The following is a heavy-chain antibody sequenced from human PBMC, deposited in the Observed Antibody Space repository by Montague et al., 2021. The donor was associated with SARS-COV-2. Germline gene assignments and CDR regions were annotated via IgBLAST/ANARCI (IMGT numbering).Heavy chain of an antibody. D-gene: IGHD6-19*01. V-gene: IGHV4-4*02. J-gene: IGHJ4*02. Sequence: SETLSLTCAVSGASISSTDWWTWVRQPPGKGLEWIGEMYHTGTTNYNPYLMSRVTISLDESKNQFSLKMTSVTAADTAMYYCASRSIAVAYYFDNWGQGTLVPVSS. CDR1: GASISSTDW. CDR2: MYHTGTT. CDR3: ASRSIAVAYYFDN.